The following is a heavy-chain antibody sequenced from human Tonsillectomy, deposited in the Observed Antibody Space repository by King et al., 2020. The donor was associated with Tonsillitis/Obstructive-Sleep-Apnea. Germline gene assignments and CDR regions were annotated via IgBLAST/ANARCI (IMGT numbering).Heavy chain of an antibody. J-gene: IGHJ5*02. CDR1: GGAIRMYY. D-gene: IGHD2-8*02. CDR2: IYYSVCT. CDR3: ARGTDWFDP. Sequence: VQLQESGPGLVKPSETLSLTCTVSGGAIRMYYWSWIRQPPGKGLEWIGYIYYSVCTNYNPSLTSRVTISVDTSKNQFSLKLSSVTAADTAVYYCARGTDWFDPWGQGTLVTVSS. V-gene: IGHV4-59*01.